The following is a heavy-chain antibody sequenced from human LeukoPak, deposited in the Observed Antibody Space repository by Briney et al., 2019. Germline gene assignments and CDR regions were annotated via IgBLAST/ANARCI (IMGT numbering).Heavy chain of an antibody. CDR3: ARDGIFDY. J-gene: IGHJ4*02. CDR1: GFTFSTYS. Sequence: GGPLRLSCAASGFTFSTYSMHWVRQAPGKGLEWVSSIRSGSTYIHYPDSVKGRFTISRDDAKNSLYLQMNSLRAEDTAVYYCARDGIFDYWGQGPLVTVSS. CDR2: IRSGSTYI. V-gene: IGHV3-21*01.